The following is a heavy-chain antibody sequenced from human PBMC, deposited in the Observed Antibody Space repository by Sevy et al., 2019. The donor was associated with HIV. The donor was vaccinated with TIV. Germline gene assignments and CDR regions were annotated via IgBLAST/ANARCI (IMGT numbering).Heavy chain of an antibody. CDR1: GFTFSSYW. Sequence: GGSLRLSCAASGFTFSSYWMNWVRQAPGKGLEWVAQIKQDGSEKLYVDSVKGRFTVSRDNDKTSLYLQMNNLRAEDTAVYYCAREGGDPYNSIWYWVYYFDYWGQGTLVTVSS. V-gene: IGHV3-7*01. J-gene: IGHJ4*02. D-gene: IGHD6-13*01. CDR3: AREGGDPYNSIWYWVYYFDY. CDR2: IKQDGSEK.